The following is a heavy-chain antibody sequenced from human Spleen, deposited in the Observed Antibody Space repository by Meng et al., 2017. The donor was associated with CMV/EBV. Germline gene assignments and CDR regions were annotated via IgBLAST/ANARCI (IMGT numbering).Heavy chain of an antibody. CDR1: GFTFSSYS. CDR3: ARDNLVATIMAAFDI. Sequence: GESLKISCRASGFTFSSYSMHWVRQASGKGLEWVAVISYDGSNEYYADSVKGRFTISRDNSKNTLYLQMNSLTTEDTAVYYCARDNLVATIMAAFDIWGQGTMVTVSS. V-gene: IGHV3-30-3*01. J-gene: IGHJ3*02. D-gene: IGHD5-12*01. CDR2: ISYDGSNE.